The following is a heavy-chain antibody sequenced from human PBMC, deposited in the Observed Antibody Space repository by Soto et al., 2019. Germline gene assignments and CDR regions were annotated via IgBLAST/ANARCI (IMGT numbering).Heavy chain of an antibody. Sequence: QVQLVESGGGVVQPGRSLRLSCAASGFTFSSYGMHWVRQAPGKGLEWVAVISYDGSNKYYADSVQGRFTISRDNSKTTLYLHMNSLRAEDTAVYYCAKEGYGDYRQGHDFDYWGQGTLVTVAS. CDR3: AKEGYGDYRQGHDFDY. CDR2: ISYDGSNK. CDR1: GFTFSSYG. J-gene: IGHJ4*02. D-gene: IGHD4-17*01. V-gene: IGHV3-30*18.